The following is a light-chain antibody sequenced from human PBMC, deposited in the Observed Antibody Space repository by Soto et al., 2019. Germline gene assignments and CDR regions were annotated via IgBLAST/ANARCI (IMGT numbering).Light chain of an antibody. CDR2: DAS. V-gene: IGKV1-5*01. Sequence: DIQMTQSPSTLSASVGDRVAFTCRASQRITRWLAWYQQKPGKAPNLLIYDASILESGVPSRFSGSGSGTEFTLTISSLQPDDFATDFCQQYNSYPRTFGQGTKVEIK. CDR1: QRITRW. J-gene: IGKJ1*01. CDR3: QQYNSYPRT.